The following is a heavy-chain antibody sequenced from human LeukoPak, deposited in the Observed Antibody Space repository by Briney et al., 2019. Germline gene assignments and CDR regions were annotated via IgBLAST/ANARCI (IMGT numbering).Heavy chain of an antibody. D-gene: IGHD6-19*01. V-gene: IGHV3-53*01. CDR2: IYSGGST. Sequence: GGSLRLSCAASGFTVSSNYMSWVRQAPGKGLEWVSVIYSGGSTYYADSVKGRFTISRDNSKNTLYLQMNSLRAEDTAVYYCAAEYSSGWDNDYWGQGTLVTVSS. CDR3: AAEYSSGWDNDY. J-gene: IGHJ4*02. CDR1: GFTVSSNY.